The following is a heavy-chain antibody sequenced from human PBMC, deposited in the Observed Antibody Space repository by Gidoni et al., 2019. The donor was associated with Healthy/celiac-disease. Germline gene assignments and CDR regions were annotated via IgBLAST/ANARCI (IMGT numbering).Heavy chain of an antibody. CDR1: GFTFTSSA. Sequence: QMQLVQSGPEVKKPGTSVKVSCKASGFTFTSSAVPWVRQARGQRLEWIGWIVVGSGNTNYAQKFQERVTITRDMSTSTAYMELSSLRSEDTAVYYCAAGGLGTGDDGIGFYWGQGTLVTVSS. CDR3: AAGGLGTGDDGIGFY. CDR2: IVVGSGNT. V-gene: IGHV1-58*01. D-gene: IGHD7-27*01. J-gene: IGHJ4*02.